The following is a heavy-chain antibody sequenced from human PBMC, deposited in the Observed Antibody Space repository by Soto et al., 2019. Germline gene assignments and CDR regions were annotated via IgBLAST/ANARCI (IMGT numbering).Heavy chain of an antibody. CDR3: ARYCAESSSWRTDAFDI. Sequence: GGSLRLSCAASGFTFSSYAMHWVRQAPGKGLEWVAVISYDGSNKYYADSVKGRFTISRDNSKNTLYLQLNSLMTDDTAVYYCARYCAESSSWRTDAFDIWGQGTMVTVSS. J-gene: IGHJ3*02. D-gene: IGHD6-13*01. V-gene: IGHV3-30-3*01. CDR2: ISYDGSNK. CDR1: GFTFSSYA.